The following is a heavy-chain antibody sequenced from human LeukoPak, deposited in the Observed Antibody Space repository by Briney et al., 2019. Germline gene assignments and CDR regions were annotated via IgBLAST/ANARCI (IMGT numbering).Heavy chain of an antibody. Sequence: SVKVSCKASGGTFSSYTISWVRQAPGQGLEWMGRIIPILGIANYAQKFQGRVTITTDESTSTAYMELSSLRSEDTAVYYCATANYDILTGYYNVGRDYWGQGTLVTVSS. CDR2: IIPILGIA. CDR1: GGTFSSYT. CDR3: ATANYDILTGYYNVGRDY. V-gene: IGHV1-69*02. D-gene: IGHD3-9*01. J-gene: IGHJ4*02.